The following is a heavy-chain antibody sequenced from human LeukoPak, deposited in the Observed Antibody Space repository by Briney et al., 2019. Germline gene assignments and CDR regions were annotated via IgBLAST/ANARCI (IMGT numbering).Heavy chain of an antibody. D-gene: IGHD1-1*01. J-gene: IGHJ6*02. V-gene: IGHV3-74*01. CDR1: GFTFSSYW. Sequence: GGSLRLSCAASGFTFSSYWMHWVRQAPGKGLEWVSRINSDGSSTNYADSVKGRFTISRDNSKNTLYLQMNSLRAEDTAVHYCARDSTGTRDYYYGMDVWGQGTTVTVSS. CDR3: ARDSTGTRDYYYGMDV. CDR2: INSDGSST.